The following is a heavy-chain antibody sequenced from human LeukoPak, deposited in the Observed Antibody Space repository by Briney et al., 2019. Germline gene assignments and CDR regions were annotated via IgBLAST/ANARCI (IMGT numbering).Heavy chain of an antibody. CDR3: ARALRSGSYYEVDN. CDR1: GYTFTGSY. V-gene: IGHV1-2*02. D-gene: IGHD1-26*01. CDR2: INPNSGGT. J-gene: IGHJ4*02. Sequence: ASVKVSCKASGYTFTGSYMHWVRQAPGQGPEWMGWINPNSGGTNYAQKFQGRVTMTRDTSISTAYMELSRLRTDDTAVYYCARALRSGSYYEVDNWGQGTLATVSS.